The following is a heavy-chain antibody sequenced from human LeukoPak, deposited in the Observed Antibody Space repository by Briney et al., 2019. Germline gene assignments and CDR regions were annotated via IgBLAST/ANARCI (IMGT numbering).Heavy chain of an antibody. CDR3: ARGYSSSWYAPDY. Sequence: PGGSLRLSCAASGFTFSDYSMNWVRQAPGKGLEWVSLISSSISYIYYADSVKGRFTISRDNAKNSLCLQMNSLRAEDSAVYYCARGYSSSWYAPDYWGQGTLVTVSS. J-gene: IGHJ4*02. V-gene: IGHV3-21*03. D-gene: IGHD6-13*01. CDR2: ISSSISYI. CDR1: GFTFSDYS.